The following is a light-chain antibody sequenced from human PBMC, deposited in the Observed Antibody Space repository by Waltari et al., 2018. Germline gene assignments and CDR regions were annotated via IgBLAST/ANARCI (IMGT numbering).Light chain of an antibody. J-gene: IGLJ1*01. Sequence: QSALTQPASVSGSRGQSITISCTGTSSDVGRYHYVSWYQQHPGKAPKLMIYDVSKRPSGVSNRFSGSKSGNTASLTISGLQAEDEADYYCTSYTSSNTYVFGTGTKVTVL. V-gene: IGLV2-14*01. CDR3: TSYTSSNTYV. CDR2: DVS. CDR1: SSDVGRYHY.